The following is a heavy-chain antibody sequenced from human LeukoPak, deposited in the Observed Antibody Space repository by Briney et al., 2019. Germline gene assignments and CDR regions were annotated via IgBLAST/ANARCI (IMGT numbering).Heavy chain of an antibody. CDR3: ASGFKRSYYDILTGCHY. Sequence: SVKVSCKVSGGTFSSYTISWVRQAPGQGLEWMGRIIPILGIANYAQKFQGRVTITADKSTSTAYMELSSLRSEDTAVYYCASGFKRSYYDILTGCHYWGQGTLVTVSS. D-gene: IGHD3-9*01. CDR1: GGTFSSYT. CDR2: IIPILGIA. V-gene: IGHV1-69*02. J-gene: IGHJ4*02.